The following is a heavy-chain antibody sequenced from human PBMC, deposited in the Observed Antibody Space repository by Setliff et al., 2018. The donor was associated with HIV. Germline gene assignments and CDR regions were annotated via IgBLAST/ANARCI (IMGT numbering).Heavy chain of an antibody. J-gene: IGHJ6*03. CDR2: IYYSGST. V-gene: IGHV4-59*08. CDR3: ARSRESSGYYRDYYYYLDV. D-gene: IGHD6-19*01. CDR1: GGSIFSHY. Sequence: LSLTCTVSGGSIFSHYWSWIRQPPGKGLEWIGNIYYSGSTNYNPSLKSRVTISVHTSKNHFSLKLSSVTAADTAVYYCARSRESSGYYRDYYYYLDVWGKGTTVTVSS.